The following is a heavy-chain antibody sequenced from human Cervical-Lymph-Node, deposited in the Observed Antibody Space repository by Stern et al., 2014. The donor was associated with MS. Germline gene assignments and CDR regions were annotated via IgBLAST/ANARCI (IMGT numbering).Heavy chain of an antibody. V-gene: IGHV1-69-2*01. CDR3: LTSTGMTLPFDF. CDR2: VDPEDGEA. D-gene: IGHD1-1*01. Sequence: EVQLVESGAEVKKPGTTVKISCKVSGYTFIDYYLHWVKQAPGKGFEWMGLVDPEDGEAVYAEKFQGRITIVADTSKETTYLGLNSLRDEDTATYYCLTSTGMTLPFDFWGQGTPIIVSS. J-gene: IGHJ5*01. CDR1: GYTFIDYY.